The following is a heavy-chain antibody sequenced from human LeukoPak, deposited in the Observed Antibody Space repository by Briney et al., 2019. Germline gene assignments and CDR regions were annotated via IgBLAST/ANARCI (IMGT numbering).Heavy chain of an antibody. V-gene: IGHV3-23*01. D-gene: IGHD2-15*01. CDR1: GFNFSTYW. J-gene: IGHJ4*02. CDR2: ISGSGDST. Sequence: GGSLRLSCTASGFNFSTYWMTWVRQVPGKGLEWVSAISGSGDSTNYADSVKGRFTISRDNSKNTLYLQMNSLRAEDTAVYYCAKAGAVVVVVAKFFDYWGQGTLVTVSS. CDR3: AKAGAVVVVVAKFFDY.